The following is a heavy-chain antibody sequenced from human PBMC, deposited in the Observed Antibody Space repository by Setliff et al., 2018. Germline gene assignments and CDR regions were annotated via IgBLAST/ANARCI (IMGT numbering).Heavy chain of an antibody. D-gene: IGHD3-3*01. CDR2: MNPNSGNT. V-gene: IGHV1-8*02. J-gene: IGHJ4*02. Sequence: ASVKVSCKPSGYTFTDYYIHWVRQATGQGLEWMGWMNPNSGNTGYAQKFQGRVTMTRNTSISTAYMELSSLRSEDTAVYYCARSPPTSTYYDFWSGYSYYFDYWGQGTLVTVSS. CDR1: GYTFTDYY. CDR3: ARSPPTSTYYDFWSGYSYYFDY.